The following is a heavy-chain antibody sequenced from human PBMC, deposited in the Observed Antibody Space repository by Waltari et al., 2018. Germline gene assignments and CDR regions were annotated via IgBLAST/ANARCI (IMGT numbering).Heavy chain of an antibody. CDR1: GGTFSSYT. CDR3: ARQLLDGPIDY. J-gene: IGHJ4*02. V-gene: IGHV1-69*02. CDR2: IIPILGIA. D-gene: IGHD2-2*01. Sequence: QVQLVQSGAEVKKPGSSVKVSCKASGGTFSSYTIRWVRQAPGQGLEWMGRIIPILGIANYAQKFQGRVTITADKSTSTAYMELSSLRSEDTAVYYCARQLLDGPIDYWGQGTLVTVSS.